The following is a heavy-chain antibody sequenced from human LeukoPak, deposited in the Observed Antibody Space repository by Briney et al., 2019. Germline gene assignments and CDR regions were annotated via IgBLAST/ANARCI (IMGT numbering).Heavy chain of an antibody. Sequence: GGSLRLSCAASGFTFSSYSMNWVRQAPGKGPEWVSYFNNVDKTIQYADSVKGRFTISSDNAKNSLYLQMNSLRAEDTALYYCAKGSPGDSNAFDIWGQGTMVTVSS. D-gene: IGHD7-27*01. V-gene: IGHV3-48*01. CDR1: GFTFSSYS. CDR2: FNNVDKTI. CDR3: AKGSPGDSNAFDI. J-gene: IGHJ3*02.